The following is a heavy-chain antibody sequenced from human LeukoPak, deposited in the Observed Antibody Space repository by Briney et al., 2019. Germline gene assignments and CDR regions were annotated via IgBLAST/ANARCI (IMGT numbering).Heavy chain of an antibody. Sequence: GGSLRLSCVASEFTFSSYAMSWVRQAPGKGLEWVSAFSYTGGTTYYADSVKGRFTISRDNSKNTLYLQMNSLRAEDTALYFCAKHRSGWFGGENYFDYWGQGTLVTVSS. CDR2: FSYTGGTT. V-gene: IGHV3-23*01. J-gene: IGHJ4*02. D-gene: IGHD6-19*01. CDR1: EFTFSSYA. CDR3: AKHRSGWFGGENYFDY.